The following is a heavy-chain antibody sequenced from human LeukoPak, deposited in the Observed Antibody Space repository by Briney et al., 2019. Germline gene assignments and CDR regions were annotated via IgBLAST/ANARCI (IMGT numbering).Heavy chain of an antibody. D-gene: IGHD4-17*01. Sequence: GGSLRLSCAASGFTFSSYSMSWVRQAPGKGLEWVANIKQDGSEKYYVDSVKGRFTISRDNAKNSVYLQMNSLRAEDTAVYYCARRGATVTDDWGQGTLVTVSS. CDR3: ARRGATVTDD. CDR1: GFTFSSYS. J-gene: IGHJ4*02. CDR2: IKQDGSEK. V-gene: IGHV3-7*01.